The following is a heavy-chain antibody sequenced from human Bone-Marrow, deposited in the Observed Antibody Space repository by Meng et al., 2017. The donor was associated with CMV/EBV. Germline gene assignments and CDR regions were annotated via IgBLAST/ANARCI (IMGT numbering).Heavy chain of an antibody. D-gene: IGHD6-13*01. CDR2: ISYDGSNK. V-gene: IGHV3-30*04. CDR3: ARDLTSSSWYIPDY. Sequence: GESLKISCAASGFTFSSYAMHWVRQAPGKGLEWVAVISYDGSNKYYADSVKGRFTISRDNSKNTLYLQMNSLRAEDTAGYYCARDLTSSSWYIPDYWGQGTLVTFSS. CDR1: GFTFSSYA. J-gene: IGHJ4*02.